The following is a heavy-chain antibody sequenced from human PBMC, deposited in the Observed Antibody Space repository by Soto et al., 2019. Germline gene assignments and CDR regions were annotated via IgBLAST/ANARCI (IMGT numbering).Heavy chain of an antibody. V-gene: IGHV2-5*02. CDR2: IYWAETK. CDR3: AHGSGWVSDQ. Sequence: QITLKESGPTLVKPTQTLTLTCTFSGFSLSTSAVGVNWIRQPPGKHLEWLALIYWAETKHYSSSLKNSLTIPKDPTKSQVVLTLTNMDPADTPTYSCAHGSGWVSDQWGQGTLVTVSS. CDR1: GFSLSTSAVG. J-gene: IGHJ4*02. D-gene: IGHD6-19*01.